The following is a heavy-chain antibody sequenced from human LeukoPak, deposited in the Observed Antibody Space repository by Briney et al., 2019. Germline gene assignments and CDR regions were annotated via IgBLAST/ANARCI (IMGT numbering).Heavy chain of an antibody. CDR3: ASGDSSGYYYFDY. J-gene: IGHJ4*02. CDR2: IYSGGNT. CDR1: GFTFSSGW. D-gene: IGHD6-19*01. V-gene: IGHV3-53*01. Sequence: GGSLRLSCAASGFTFSSGWMSWVRQAPGKGLEWVSVIYSGGNTYYADSVKGRFTISRDNSKNPLYLQMNSLRAEDTAVYYCASGDSSGYYYFDYWGQGTLVTVSS.